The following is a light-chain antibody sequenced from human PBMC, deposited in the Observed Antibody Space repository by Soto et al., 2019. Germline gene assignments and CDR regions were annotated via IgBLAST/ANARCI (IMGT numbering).Light chain of an antibody. J-gene: IGKJ4*01. CDR2: DAS. V-gene: IGKV3-15*01. CDR1: QSVYNN. CDR3: QQCRNWPLT. Sequence: EIVMTHAAAALSVYPEEGATLSCKASQSVYNNLAWYQQRPGQPPRLLIYDASTRATGISARFSGSGYGTEFTLTISSLQSEDFAVYFCQQCRNWPLTFGGGTKVDIK.